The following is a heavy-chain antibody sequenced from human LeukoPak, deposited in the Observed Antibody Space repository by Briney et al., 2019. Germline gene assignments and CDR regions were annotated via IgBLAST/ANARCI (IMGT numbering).Heavy chain of an antibody. CDR1: GFTFSNYG. J-gene: IGHJ4*02. V-gene: IGHV3-30*03. Sequence: GGSLRLSCAASGFTFSNYGMHWVRQAPGKGLEWVAVISHDGSIKYYEDSVKGRFTISRDNSKNTLYLQMNSLRAEDTAVYYCARGPDYYGSGGSYYFDYWGQGTLVTVSS. D-gene: IGHD3-10*01. CDR2: ISHDGSIK. CDR3: ARGPDYYGSGGSYYFDY.